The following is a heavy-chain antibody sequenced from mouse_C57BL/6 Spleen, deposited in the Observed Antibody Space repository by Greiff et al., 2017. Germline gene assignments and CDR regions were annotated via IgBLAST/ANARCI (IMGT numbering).Heavy chain of an antibody. CDR1: GFTFSDYY. CDR3: ASDKGKGIDYYAMDY. J-gene: IGHJ4*01. D-gene: IGHD2-14*01. V-gene: IGHV5-16*01. Sequence: EVQLVESEGGLVQPGSSMKLSCTASGFTFSDYYMAWVRQVPEKGLEWVANINYDGSSTYYLDSLKSRFIISRDNAKNILYLQMSSLKSEDTATYYCASDKGKGIDYYAMDYWGQGTSVTVSS. CDR2: INYDGSST.